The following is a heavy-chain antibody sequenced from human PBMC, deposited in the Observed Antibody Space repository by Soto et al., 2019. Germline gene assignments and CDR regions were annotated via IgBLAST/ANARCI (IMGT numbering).Heavy chain of an antibody. J-gene: IGHJ4*02. Sequence: QVQLVQSGAEVKKPGSSVKVSCKASGGTFSSYAISWVRQAPGQGLEWMGGIIPIFGTANYAQKFQGRVTITADESTSTAYMELSSLRSEDTAVYFCARDGTLYDSRAYYYLYWGQGTLVTVSS. D-gene: IGHD3-22*01. V-gene: IGHV1-69*01. CDR1: GGTFSSYA. CDR2: IIPIFGTA. CDR3: ARDGTLYDSRAYYYLY.